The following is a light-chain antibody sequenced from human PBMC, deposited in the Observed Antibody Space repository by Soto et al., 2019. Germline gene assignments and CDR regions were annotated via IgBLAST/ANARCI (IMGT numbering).Light chain of an antibody. CDR1: QGINNW. CDR3: QQANNFPLT. CDR2: AAS. V-gene: IGKV1-12*01. J-gene: IGKJ4*01. Sequence: DIQMTQSPSPVSASVGDTVSITCRASQGINNWLAWYQQKPGKAPQLLIYAASSLQSGVPSRFSGSGFGTDFTLTITSLQPEDFATYFCQQANNFPLTFGGGTKIEIK.